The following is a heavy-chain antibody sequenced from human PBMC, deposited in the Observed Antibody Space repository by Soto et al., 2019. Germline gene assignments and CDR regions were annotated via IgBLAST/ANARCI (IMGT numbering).Heavy chain of an antibody. CDR1: GYTFTSYG. J-gene: IGHJ6*02. D-gene: IGHD6-19*01. Sequence: RASVKVSCKASGYTFTSYGISWVRQAPGQGLEWMGWISAYNGNTNYAQKLQGRVTMTTDTSTSTAYMELRSLRSDDTAVYYCASDAVAGTGRIYYYYGMDVWGQGTTVTVSS. CDR2: ISAYNGNT. CDR3: ASDAVAGTGRIYYYYGMDV. V-gene: IGHV1-18*04.